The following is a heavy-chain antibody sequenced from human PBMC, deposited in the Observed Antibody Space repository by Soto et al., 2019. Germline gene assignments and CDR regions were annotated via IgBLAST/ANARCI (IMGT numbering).Heavy chain of an antibody. Sequence: GGSLRLSCAASGFTFSSYEMNWVRQAPGKGLEWVSYISSSGSTIYYADSVKGRFTISRDNAKNSLYLQMNSLRAEDTAVYYCARDLWYYYDSSGYPGAVDYWGQGTLVTAPQ. CDR1: GFTFSSYE. V-gene: IGHV3-48*03. J-gene: IGHJ4*02. D-gene: IGHD3-22*01. CDR2: ISSSGSTI. CDR3: ARDLWYYYDSSGYPGAVDY.